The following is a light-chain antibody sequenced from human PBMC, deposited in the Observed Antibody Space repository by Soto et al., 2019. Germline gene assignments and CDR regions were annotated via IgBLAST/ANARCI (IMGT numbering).Light chain of an antibody. CDR3: QQYNSYSVT. CDR2: KAS. Sequence: DIQMTQSPSTLSASVGDRVNITCRASQSISSWLAWYQQKPGKAPKLLIYKASSLESGVPSRFSGSGSGTEFTLTISSLQPDDFATYYCQQYNSYSVTFGQGTNVEIK. V-gene: IGKV1-5*03. CDR1: QSISSW. J-gene: IGKJ1*01.